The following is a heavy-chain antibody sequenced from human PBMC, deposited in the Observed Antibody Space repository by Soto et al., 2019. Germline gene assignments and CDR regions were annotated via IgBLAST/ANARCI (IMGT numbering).Heavy chain of an antibody. J-gene: IGHJ4*02. D-gene: IGHD5-18*01. V-gene: IGHV3-33*01. CDR1: GFTFSSYG. CDR3: ARDHPIAMVKGVPDY. CDR2: IWYDGSNK. Sequence: GGSLRLSCAASGFTFSSYGMHWVRQAPGKGLEWVAVIWYDGSNKYYADSVKGRFTISRDNSKNTLYLQMNSLRAEDTAVYYCARDHPIAMVKGVPDYWGQGTLVTVSS.